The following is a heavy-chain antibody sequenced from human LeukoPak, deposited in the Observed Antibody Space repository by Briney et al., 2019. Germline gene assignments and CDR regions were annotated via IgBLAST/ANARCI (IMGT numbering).Heavy chain of an antibody. Sequence: GGTVRLSCVDSGFTFSTSWMAWVREAPGKGLEWVANIKEDGSAKDYVGSVRGRFTVSRDKAKKSVNLEMNSLRAEDTAVYYCARDRAYNRFDYWSQGTLVTVSS. V-gene: IGHV3-7*01. J-gene: IGHJ4*02. CDR1: GFTFSTSW. D-gene: IGHD5-24*01. CDR2: IKEDGSAK. CDR3: ARDRAYNRFDY.